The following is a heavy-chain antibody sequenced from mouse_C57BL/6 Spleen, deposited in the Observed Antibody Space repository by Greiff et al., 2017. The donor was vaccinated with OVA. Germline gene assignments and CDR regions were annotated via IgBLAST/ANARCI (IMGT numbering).Heavy chain of an antibody. J-gene: IGHJ2*01. CDR1: GYTFTSYW. D-gene: IGHD1-1*01. Sequence: QVQLQQPGAELVKPGASVKLSCTASGYTFTSYWMHWVKQRPGRGLEWIGRIDPNSGGTKYNEKFTSKATLTVDKPSSTAYMQLSSLTSEDSAVYYCARSGYYYGSEGFDYWGQGTTLTVSS. CDR3: ARSGYYYGSEGFDY. V-gene: IGHV1-72*01. CDR2: IDPNSGGT.